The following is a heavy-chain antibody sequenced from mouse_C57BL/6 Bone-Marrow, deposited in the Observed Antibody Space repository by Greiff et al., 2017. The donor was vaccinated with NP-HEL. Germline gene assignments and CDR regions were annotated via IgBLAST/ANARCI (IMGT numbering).Heavy chain of an antibody. CDR1: GFTFSDYY. V-gene: IGHV5-12*01. Sequence: EVNVVESGGGLVQPGGSLKLSCAASGFTFSDYYMYWVRQTPEKRLEWVAYISNGGGSTYYPDTVKGRFTISRDNAKNTLYLQMSRLKSEDTAMYYCARDDFPFAYWGQGTLVTVSA. CDR3: ARDDFPFAY. D-gene: IGHD2-4*01. CDR2: ISNGGGST. J-gene: IGHJ3*01.